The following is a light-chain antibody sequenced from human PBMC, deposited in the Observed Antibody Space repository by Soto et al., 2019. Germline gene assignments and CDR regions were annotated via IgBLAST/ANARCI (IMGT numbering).Light chain of an antibody. CDR1: QSVSSY. J-gene: IGKJ3*01. CDR2: YAS. CDR3: QQRSNWPPGT. V-gene: IGKV3-11*01. Sequence: EIVLTQSPATLSLSPGERATLSCRASQSVSSYLAWYQQKPGQAPRLLIYYASNRATGIPARFSGSGSGTDFTITISSLEPEDFAVYYCQQRSNWPPGTFGPGTKVDIK.